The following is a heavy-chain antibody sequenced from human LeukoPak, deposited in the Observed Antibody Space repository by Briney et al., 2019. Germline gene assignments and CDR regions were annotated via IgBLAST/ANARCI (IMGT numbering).Heavy chain of an antibody. D-gene: IGHD4-11*01. CDR3: ANPPTVTTVHN. CDR1: GFTFSSYV. CDR2: IRYDGNNK. J-gene: IGHJ4*02. Sequence: GGSLRLSCAASGFTFSSYVMHWVRQAPGKGGEWVAFIRYDGNNKYYADSVKGRFTISRDNSKNTLYLQMNSLRAEDTALYYCANPPTVTTVHNWGQGTLVTVSS. V-gene: IGHV3-30*02.